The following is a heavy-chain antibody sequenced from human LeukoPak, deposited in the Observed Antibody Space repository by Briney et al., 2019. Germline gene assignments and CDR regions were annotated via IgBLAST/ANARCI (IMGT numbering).Heavy chain of an antibody. V-gene: IGHV3-11*03. CDR3: ATPGLLGYCSSAICAPPGY. J-gene: IGHJ4*02. Sequence: RGSLRLSCAASGFTFTDYYMSSIRESPGKGLEWVSYISGSSTHTNYADSVKGRFTISRDNAKKSLYLQMNSLRAEDTAVYYCATPGLLGYCSSAICAPPGYWGQGTLVTVSS. CDR2: ISGSSTHT. CDR1: GFTFTDYY. D-gene: IGHD2-2*01.